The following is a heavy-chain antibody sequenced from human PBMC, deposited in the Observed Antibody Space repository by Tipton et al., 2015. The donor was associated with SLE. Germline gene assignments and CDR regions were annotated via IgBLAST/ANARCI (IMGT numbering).Heavy chain of an antibody. J-gene: IGHJ3*02. CDR2: INPSGGSV. CDR3: ARSVSGIAVAGGAFDI. D-gene: IGHD6-19*01. Sequence: QLVQSGAEVKKPGASVKGSCKASGYTFTSYYIHWVRQAPGQGLEWMGIINPSGGSVGYTQNLQGRVTMTRDTSTDTVYMELSSLRSEDTAVYYCARSVSGIAVAGGAFDIWGQGTMVTISS. CDR1: GYTFTSYY. V-gene: IGHV1-46*04.